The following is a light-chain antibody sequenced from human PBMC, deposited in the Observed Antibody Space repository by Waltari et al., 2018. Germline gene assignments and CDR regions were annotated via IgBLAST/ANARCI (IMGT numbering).Light chain of an antibody. J-gene: IGKJ1*01. V-gene: IGKV1-39*01. Sequence: DIQMPQSPSSLSASVGDRVTITCRASQSVTNYLHWFQQRQGKAPKMLISTASNLESGVPSRFSGSGSGTDFNFTISGLQPDDFATYYCQQTYSTGTFGQGTKVEVK. CDR1: QSVTNY. CDR3: QQTYSTGT. CDR2: TAS.